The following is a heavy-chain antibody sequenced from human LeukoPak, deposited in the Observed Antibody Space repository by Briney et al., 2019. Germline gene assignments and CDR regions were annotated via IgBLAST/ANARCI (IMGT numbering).Heavy chain of an antibody. J-gene: IGHJ6*02. Sequence: PGGSLRLSCAASGFTFSSYSMNWVRQAPGKGLEWVSSISSSSSYIYYADSVKGRFTISRDNAKNSLYLQMNSLRAEDTAVYYCARGDTVTTVVVVALGDYYYYGMDVWGQGTTVTVSS. CDR1: GFTFSSYS. CDR2: ISSSSSYI. CDR3: ARGDTVTTVVVVALGDYYYYGMDV. D-gene: IGHD4-17*01. V-gene: IGHV3-21*01.